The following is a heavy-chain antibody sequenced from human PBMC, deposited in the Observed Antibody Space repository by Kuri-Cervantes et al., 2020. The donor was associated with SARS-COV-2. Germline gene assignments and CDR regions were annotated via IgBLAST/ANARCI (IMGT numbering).Heavy chain of an antibody. CDR3: ARGGVATPYYAMDV. J-gene: IGHJ6*02. CDR2: IIPVLGPA. V-gene: IGHV1-69*10. D-gene: IGHD2-21*01. CDR1: GGTFRNYG. Sequence: SVKVSCKASGGTFRNYGFSWVRQAPGQRLEWMGGIIPVLGPANYAPRFQGRATITADQSTNIAYVELNSLTSEDTAVYYCARGGVATPYYAMDVWGQGTTVTVSS.